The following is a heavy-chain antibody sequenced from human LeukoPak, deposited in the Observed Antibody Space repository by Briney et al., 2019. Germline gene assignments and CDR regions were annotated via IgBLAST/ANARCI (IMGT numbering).Heavy chain of an antibody. Sequence: SETLSLTCTVSGGSISSYYWTWIRQPPGKGLEWIGEINHSGSTNYDPSLKSRVTISVDTSKNQFSLKLSSVTAADTAVYYCARARYDILTGYYRHYYMDVWGKGTTVTVSS. J-gene: IGHJ6*03. D-gene: IGHD3-9*01. CDR2: INHSGST. CDR3: ARARYDILTGYYRHYYMDV. V-gene: IGHV4-34*01. CDR1: GGSISSYY.